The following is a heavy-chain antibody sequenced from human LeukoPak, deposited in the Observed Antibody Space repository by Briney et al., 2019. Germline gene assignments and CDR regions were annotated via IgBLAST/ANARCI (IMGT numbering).Heavy chain of an antibody. CDR3: ARDLGGSSGWYGDAFAI. V-gene: IGHV4-61*02. CDR1: GGSISSGSYY. CDR2: IYTSSST. J-gene: IGHJ3*02. Sequence: SETLSLTCTVSGGSISSGSYYWSWIRQPAGKGLEWIGRIYTSSSTNYNPSLKSRVTISVDTSQNQFSLKLSSVTAADTAVYYCARDLGGSSGWYGDAFAIWGQGTMVTVSS. D-gene: IGHD6-19*01.